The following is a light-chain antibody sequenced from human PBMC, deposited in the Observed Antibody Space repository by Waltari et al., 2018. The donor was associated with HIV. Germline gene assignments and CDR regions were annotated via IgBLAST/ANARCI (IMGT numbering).Light chain of an antibody. J-gene: IGLJ3*02. Sequence: SYALTQPSSVSVSPGQTARSTCSGDFLAKKYARWFKQKPGQAPGLVINKDTERPLGVPGRFSGSSACTTVTLTIIGAQAEDEADYHCYYAADNSWVFGGGTKLTVL. V-gene: IGLV3-27*01. CDR3: YYAADNSWV. CDR2: KDT. CDR1: FLAKKY.